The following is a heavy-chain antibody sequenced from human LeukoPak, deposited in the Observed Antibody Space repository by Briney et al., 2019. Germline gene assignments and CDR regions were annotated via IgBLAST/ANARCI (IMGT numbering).Heavy chain of an antibody. V-gene: IGHV4-59*08. CDR1: GGSISSYY. Sequence: RTSETLSLTCTVSGGSISSYYWSWIRQPPGEGLEWIGYIYYSGSTNYNPSLKSRVTISVDTSKNQFSLKLSSVTAADTAVYYCARQGATSWSFDYWGQGTLVTVSS. CDR3: ARQGATSWSFDY. D-gene: IGHD1-26*01. J-gene: IGHJ4*02. CDR2: IYYSGST.